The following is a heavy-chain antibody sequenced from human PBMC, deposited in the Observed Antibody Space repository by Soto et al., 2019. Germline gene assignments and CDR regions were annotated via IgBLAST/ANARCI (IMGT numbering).Heavy chain of an antibody. CDR2: IGTAGDT. D-gene: IGHD3-22*01. CDR3: ARGWVITTPPDY. J-gene: IGHJ4*02. V-gene: IGHV3-13*01. CDR1: GFTFSSYD. Sequence: GGSLRLSCAASGFTFSSYDMHWVRQATGKGLEWVSAIGTAGDTYYADSVKGRFTISRDNAKNSLYLQMNSLRDEDTAVYYCARGWVITTPPDYWGQGTLVTVSS.